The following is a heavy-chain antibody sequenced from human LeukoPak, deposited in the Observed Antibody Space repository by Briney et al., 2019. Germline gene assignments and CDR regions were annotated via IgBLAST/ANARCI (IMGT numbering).Heavy chain of an antibody. J-gene: IGHJ4*02. CDR1: GFIFSSYW. D-gene: IGHD5-24*01. V-gene: IGHV3-7*03. CDR3: TTDWYVEMATINPYFDY. CDR2: IKQDGSGK. Sequence: GGSLRLSCAASGFIFSSYWMSWVRQAPGKGLEWVANIKQDGSGKYYVDSVKGRFTISRDNAKNSLYLQMNSLRAEDTAVYYCTTDWYVEMATINPYFDYWGQGTLVTVSS.